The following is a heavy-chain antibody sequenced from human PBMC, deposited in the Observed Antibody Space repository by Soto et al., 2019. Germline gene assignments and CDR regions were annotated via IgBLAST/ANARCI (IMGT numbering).Heavy chain of an antibody. Sequence: SETLCLTCAVSGGSISSGGYSWSWIRQPPGKGLEWIGYIYHSGSTYYNPSLKSRVTISVDRSKNQFSLKLSSVTAADTAVYYCARGPPFHWGQGTLVTVSS. V-gene: IGHV4-30-2*01. CDR2: IYHSGST. CDR1: GGSISSGGYS. J-gene: IGHJ4*02. CDR3: ARGPPFH. D-gene: IGHD3-16*01.